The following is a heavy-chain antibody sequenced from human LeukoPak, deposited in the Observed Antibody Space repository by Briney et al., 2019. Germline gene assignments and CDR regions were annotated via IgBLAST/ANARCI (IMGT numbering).Heavy chain of an antibody. CDR1: GYSFTGYY. J-gene: IGHJ4*02. Sequence: ASVKVSCKASGYSFTGYYMHWVRQAPGQGLEWMGWINPNSGGTNYAQKFQGRVTMTRDTSISTAYMELSRLRSDDTAVYYCARQGIAVAGLYYWGQGTLVTVSS. CDR2: INPNSGGT. V-gene: IGHV1-2*02. D-gene: IGHD6-19*01. CDR3: ARQGIAVAGLYY.